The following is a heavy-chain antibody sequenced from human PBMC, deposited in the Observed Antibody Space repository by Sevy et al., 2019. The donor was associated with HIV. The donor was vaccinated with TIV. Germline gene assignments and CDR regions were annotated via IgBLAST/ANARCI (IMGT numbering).Heavy chain of an antibody. Sequence: GGSLRLSCAASGFTFSNYWMSWVRQAPGKGLECVANINQDGSEKYYLDSVKGRFIVSRDNAKNSLYLQMNSLRAEDSAVYYCAGDSYYYYMDVWGKGTTVTVSS. CDR1: GFTFSNYW. CDR2: INQDGSEK. V-gene: IGHV3-7*01. J-gene: IGHJ6*03. CDR3: AGDSYYYYMDV.